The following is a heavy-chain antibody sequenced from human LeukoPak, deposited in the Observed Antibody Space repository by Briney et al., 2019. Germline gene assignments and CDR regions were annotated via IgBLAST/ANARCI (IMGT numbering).Heavy chain of an antibody. Sequence: GGSLRLSCAASGFTFTSYWMYWVRQIPGKGLVWVSRIKYDGSSTTYADSVKGRFTISRDNAKNTLYLQMNSLRAEDTAVYYCARDCDTSGNYYGWFDPWGQGALVTVSS. CDR2: IKYDGSST. J-gene: IGHJ5*02. CDR1: GFTFTSYW. V-gene: IGHV3-74*01. D-gene: IGHD3-22*01. CDR3: ARDCDTSGNYYGWFDP.